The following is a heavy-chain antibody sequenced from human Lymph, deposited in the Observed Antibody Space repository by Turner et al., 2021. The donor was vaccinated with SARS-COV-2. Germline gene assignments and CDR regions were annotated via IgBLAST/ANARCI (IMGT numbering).Heavy chain of an antibody. CDR3: ARGPPDFPYYFDY. Sequence: EVQLVESGGGLVKPGGSLSLSCAASGFTFSSYSMNWVRQAPGKGLEWVSSITFTSSYIYYADSVKVRFTISRDNAKNSLYLQMNSLRAEDTAVYYCARGPPDFPYYFDYWGQGTLVTVSS. CDR1: GFTFSSYS. V-gene: IGHV3-21*01. CDR2: ITFTSSYI. J-gene: IGHJ4*02. D-gene: IGHD2-21*02.